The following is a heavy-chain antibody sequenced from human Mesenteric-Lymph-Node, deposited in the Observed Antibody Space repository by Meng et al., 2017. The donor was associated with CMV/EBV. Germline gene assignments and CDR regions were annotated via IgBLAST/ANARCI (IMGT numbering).Heavy chain of an antibody. D-gene: IGHD6-19*01. V-gene: IGHV3-20*04. Sequence: GGSLRLSCEVSGFTFGDYGMNWVRQVPGKGLEWVSGIMWNGGSADYADSVKGRFTISRDNANNSLYLQMNSLRGEDTGMYYCVRDRWLVSDNWGQGALVTVSS. CDR3: VRDRWLVSDN. J-gene: IGHJ4*02. CDR2: IMWNGGSA. CDR1: GFTFGDYG.